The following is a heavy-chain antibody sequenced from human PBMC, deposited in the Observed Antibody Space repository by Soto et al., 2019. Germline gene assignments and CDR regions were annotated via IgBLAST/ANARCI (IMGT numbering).Heavy chain of an antibody. CDR3: ARDSGYSSSWNVYYYYGMDV. V-gene: IGHV3-21*01. CDR1: GFTFSIYT. CDR2: ITSISTYI. D-gene: IGHD6-13*01. J-gene: IGHJ6*02. Sequence: PGGSLRLSCAASGFTFSIYTMNWVRHAPGKGLEWVSSITSISTYIYYADSVKGRFTISRDNTRNSLYLQMNSLRAEDTAVYYCARDSGYSSSWNVYYYYGMDVWGQGTTVTVSS.